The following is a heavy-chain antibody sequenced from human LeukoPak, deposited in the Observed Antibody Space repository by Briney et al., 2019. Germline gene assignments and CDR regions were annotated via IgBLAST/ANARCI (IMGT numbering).Heavy chain of an antibody. Sequence: GESLKISCKGSGYSFTNYWIGWVRQVPGKGLEWVAIIYPGDSDTRYSPSFQGQVTISADKSISTAYLQWSSLKASDTAMYYCARRMGYGSGSYFPFDYWGQGTLVTVSS. CDR2: IYPGDSDT. J-gene: IGHJ4*02. V-gene: IGHV5-51*01. D-gene: IGHD3-10*01. CDR3: ARRMGYGSGSYFPFDY. CDR1: GYSFTNYW.